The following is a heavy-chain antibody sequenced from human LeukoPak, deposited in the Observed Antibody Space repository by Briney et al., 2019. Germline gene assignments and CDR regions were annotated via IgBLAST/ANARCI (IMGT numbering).Heavy chain of an antibody. D-gene: IGHD1-7*01. Sequence: PSRTLSLTCAVSGGSISSSNWWGRVRPPPGKGLEWVGEIYHSGGTIYNPALKRRVIISVDKAKDQFALKVESVTRGDPGVYYFARASSLELVSRDWFDPWGQGTLVTASS. V-gene: IGHV4-4*02. CDR1: GGSISSSNW. CDR3: ARASSLELVSRDWFDP. CDR2: IYHSGGT. J-gene: IGHJ5*02.